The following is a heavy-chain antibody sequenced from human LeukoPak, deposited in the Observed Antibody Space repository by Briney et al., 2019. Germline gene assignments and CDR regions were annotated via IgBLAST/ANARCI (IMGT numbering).Heavy chain of an antibody. V-gene: IGHV4-30-4*08. J-gene: IGHJ4*02. Sequence: SETLSLTCSVSGGSISTGDYYWSWIRQPPGKGLEWIGYIFYTGSTYYNPSLKSRVTISVDTSKNQFSLKLSSVTAADTAVYYCARGDFAYYFDSWGQGILVTVSS. CDR3: ARGDFAYYFDS. CDR2: IFYTGST. CDR1: GGSISTGDYY.